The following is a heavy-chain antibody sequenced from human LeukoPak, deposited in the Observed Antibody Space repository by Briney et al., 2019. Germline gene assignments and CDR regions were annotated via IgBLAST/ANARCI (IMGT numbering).Heavy chain of an antibody. CDR2: ISYDDGSNK. CDR3: ARESGGNTPYYFDY. D-gene: IGHD2-2*02. J-gene: IGHJ4*02. V-gene: IGHV3-30*04. Sequence: GRSLRLSCAASGFTFSTYALHWVRQAPGKGLEWVAVISYDDGSNKYYADSVKGRFTISRDNSKNTLYLQMNSLRTEDTAVYYCARESGGNTPYYFDYWGQGTLVNVSS. CDR1: GFTFSTYA.